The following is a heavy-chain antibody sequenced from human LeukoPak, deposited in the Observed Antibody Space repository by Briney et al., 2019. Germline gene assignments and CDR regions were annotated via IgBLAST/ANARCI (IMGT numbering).Heavy chain of an antibody. V-gene: IGHV1-69*13. CDR1: GGTFSSYA. CDR3: ASWPRQDWYGVRYYGMDV. J-gene: IGHJ6*02. D-gene: IGHD3-10*01. Sequence: AASVKVSCKASGGTFSSYAISWVRQAPGQGLEWMGGIIPIFGTANYAQKFQGRVTITADESTSTAYMELSSLRSEDTAVYYCASWPRQDWYGVRYYGMDVWGQGTTVTVSS. CDR2: IIPIFGTA.